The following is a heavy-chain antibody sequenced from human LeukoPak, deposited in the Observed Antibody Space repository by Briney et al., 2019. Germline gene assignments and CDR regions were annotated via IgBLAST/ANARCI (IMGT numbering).Heavy chain of an antibody. D-gene: IGHD3-22*01. CDR3: ARETRYDSSPYYFDY. CDR1: GGSVSSGSYY. V-gene: IGHV4-61*01. J-gene: IGHJ4*02. CDR2: IYYSGST. Sequence: PSETLSLTCTVSGGSVSSGSYYWGWIRQPPGKGLEWIVYIYYSGSTNYNPSLKSRVTISVDTSKNQFCLKLSSVTAADTAVYYCARETRYDSSPYYFDYWGQGTLVTVSS.